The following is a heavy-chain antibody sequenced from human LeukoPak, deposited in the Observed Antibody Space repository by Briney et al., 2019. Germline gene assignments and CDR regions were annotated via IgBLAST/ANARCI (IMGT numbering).Heavy chain of an antibody. CDR1: GFTFSSYS. J-gene: IGHJ4*01. V-gene: IGHV3-23*01. Sequence: PGGSLRLSCAASGFTFSSYSMIWVRQAPGKGLEWVSAISGSGGSTYYADSVKGRFTISRDNSKNTLYLQMNSLRAEDTAVYYCAKGGSSPITYYFDYWGHGTLVTVSS. D-gene: IGHD6-13*01. CDR2: ISGSGGST. CDR3: AKGGSSPITYYFDY.